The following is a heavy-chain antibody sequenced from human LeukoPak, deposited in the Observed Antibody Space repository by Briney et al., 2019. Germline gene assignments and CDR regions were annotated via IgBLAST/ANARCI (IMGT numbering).Heavy chain of an antibody. D-gene: IGHD1-26*01. CDR2: IDHDGINT. CDR3: ARTTSVSYVGDAFDI. J-gene: IGHJ3*02. CDR1: GFTFSTYW. Sequence: GGSLRLSCAASGFTFSTYWMHWVRQAPGKGLVWVSRIDHDGINTYYADSVKGRFTISRDNAKNTLYLQMNSLRAEDTAVYYCARTTSVSYVGDAFDIWGQGTMVTVSS. V-gene: IGHV3-74*01.